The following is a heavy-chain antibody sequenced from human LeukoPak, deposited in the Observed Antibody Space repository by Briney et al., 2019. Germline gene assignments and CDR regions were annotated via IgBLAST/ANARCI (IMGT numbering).Heavy chain of an antibody. CDR2: FYYRGNT. CDR3: ARDRPYSSSWSGPFDI. J-gene: IGHJ3*02. D-gene: IGHD6-13*01. Sequence: SETLSLTCTVSGGSISGSTYYWGWIRQPPGGGLEWIGSFYYRGNTYYNPSLESRVTISVDTSKNQFSLRLTSVTAADTAVYYCARDRPYSSSWSGPFDIWGQGAMVTVSS. V-gene: IGHV4-39*02. CDR1: GGSISGSTYY.